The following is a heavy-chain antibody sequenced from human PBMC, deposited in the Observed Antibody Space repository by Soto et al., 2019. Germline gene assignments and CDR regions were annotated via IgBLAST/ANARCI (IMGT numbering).Heavy chain of an antibody. V-gene: IGHV4-38-2*01. CDR3: ARVYYDSGAYYYDYFDY. CDR1: GYSISRGYY. J-gene: IGHJ4*02. Sequence: PSETLSLTCAVSGYSISRGYYWGWIRQPPGKGLEWIGRIYHSGSTYYNPSLKSRVTISVDTSKNQFSLKLSSVTAADTAVYYCARVYYDSGAYYYDYFDYWGQGTLVTVS. D-gene: IGHD3-22*01. CDR2: IYHSGST.